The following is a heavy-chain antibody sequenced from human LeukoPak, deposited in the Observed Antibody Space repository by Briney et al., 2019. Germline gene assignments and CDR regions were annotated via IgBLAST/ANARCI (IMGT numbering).Heavy chain of an antibody. J-gene: IGHJ3*02. CDR2: IWYDGSNK. CDR3: ARDPPRGRMVRGVIFNAFDI. CDR1: GFTFSSYG. Sequence: GGSLRLSCAASGFTFSSYGMHWVRQAPGKGLEWVAVIWYDGSNKYYADSVKGRFTISRDNSKNTLYLQMNSLRAEDTAVYYCARDPPRGRMVRGVIFNAFDIWGQGTMVTVSS. V-gene: IGHV3-33*01. D-gene: IGHD3-10*01.